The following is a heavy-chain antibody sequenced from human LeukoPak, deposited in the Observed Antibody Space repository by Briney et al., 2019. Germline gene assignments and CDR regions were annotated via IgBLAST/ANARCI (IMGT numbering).Heavy chain of an antibody. D-gene: IGHD3-10*01. CDR2: IYSGGST. Sequence: GGSLRLSCAASGFTVSSSYMSWVRQAPGKGLKWVSTIYSGGSTYYTDSVKGRFTISRDISKNTVYLQMNNLRAEDTAVYYCARDAESGSGSFDYWGQGTLVTVSS. V-gene: IGHV3-53*01. J-gene: IGHJ4*02. CDR3: ARDAESGSGSFDY. CDR1: GFTVSSSY.